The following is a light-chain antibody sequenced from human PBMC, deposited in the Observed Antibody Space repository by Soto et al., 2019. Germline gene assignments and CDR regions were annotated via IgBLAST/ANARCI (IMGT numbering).Light chain of an antibody. CDR3: QQYNSYSQT. J-gene: IGKJ1*01. V-gene: IGKV1-5*01. CDR1: QTISSW. Sequence: DLQMTQSPSTLSSSVRDRVTITCRASQTISSWLAWYQQKPGKAPKLLIYDASSLESGVPSRFSGSGSGTEFTLTISSLQPDDFATYYCQQYNSYSQTFGQGTKVDIK. CDR2: DAS.